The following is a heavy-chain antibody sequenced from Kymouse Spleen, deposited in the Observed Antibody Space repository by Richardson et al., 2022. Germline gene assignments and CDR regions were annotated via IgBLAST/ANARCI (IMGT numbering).Heavy chain of an antibody. D-gene: IGHD3-10*01. J-gene: IGHJ6*02. V-gene: IGHV3-11*01. CDR2: ISSSGSTI. CDR1: GFTFSDYY. CDR3: ARDHYGSGSYYRGYYYYGMDV. Sequence: QVQLVESGGGLVKPGGSLRLSCAASGFTFSDYYMSWIRQAPGKGLEWVSYISSSGSTIYYADSVKGRFTISRDNAKNSLYLQMNSLRAEDTAVYYCARDHYGSGSYYRGYYYYGMDVWGQGTTVTVSS.